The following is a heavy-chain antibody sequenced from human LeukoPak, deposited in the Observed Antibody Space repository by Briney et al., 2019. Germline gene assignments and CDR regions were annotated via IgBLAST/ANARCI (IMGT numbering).Heavy chain of an antibody. D-gene: IGHD3-9*01. CDR2: SYWNDDK. CDR3: AYKLHSLRYCDW. Sequence: SGPTLVHPTPTLTLTCAFSGFSLGTNGGIVSWIRQPPGKALEWLAPSYWNDDKRYSPSLEDRHTITKDTSKKQVMLTVTNMDPVDTGTYCCAYKLHSLRYCDWWGRGTLVTVSS. V-gene: IGHV2-5*01. J-gene: IGHJ4*02. CDR1: GFSLGTNGGI.